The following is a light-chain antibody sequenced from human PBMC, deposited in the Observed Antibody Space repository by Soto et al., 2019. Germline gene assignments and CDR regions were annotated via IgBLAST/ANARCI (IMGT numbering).Light chain of an antibody. CDR3: QQYNQWPLT. V-gene: IGKV3-15*01. Sequence: ETVMTQSPVTLSVSPGQRVTLSCRASQSVTSDLAWYQQRPGQAPRLLIYGAATRATGIPARFSGSGSGTEFTLTISSLQSEDFALYYCQQYNQWPLTFGGGTKVDIK. CDR2: GAA. CDR1: QSVTSD. J-gene: IGKJ4*01.